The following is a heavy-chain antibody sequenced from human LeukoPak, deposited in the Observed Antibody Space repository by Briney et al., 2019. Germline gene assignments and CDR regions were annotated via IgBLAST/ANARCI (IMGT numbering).Heavy chain of an antibody. CDR3: AREIHLDY. CDR1: GFTFSSYT. V-gene: IGHV3-21*01. CDR2: ISSSSYI. J-gene: IGHJ4*02. Sequence: GGSLRLSCAASGFTFSSYTMNWVRQAPGKGLEWVSSISSSSYIYYADSVKGRFTISRDDAKNSLYLQMNSLRAEDTAVYYCAREIHLDYWGQGTLVTVSS.